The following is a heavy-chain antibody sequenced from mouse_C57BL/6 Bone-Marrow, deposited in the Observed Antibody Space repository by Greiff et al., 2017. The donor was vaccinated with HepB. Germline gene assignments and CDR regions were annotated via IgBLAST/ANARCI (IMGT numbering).Heavy chain of an antibody. CDR3: GQTAQAAWFAY. Sequence: QVQLQQSGAELVRPGASVKMSCKASGYTFTSYTMHWVKQRPGQGLEWIGYINPSSGYTKYNQKFKDKATLTADKSSSTAYMHLSSLTSEDSAVYYCGQTAQAAWFAYWGQGTLVTVSA. V-gene: IGHV1-4*01. CDR1: GYTFTSYT. CDR2: INPSSGYT. J-gene: IGHJ3*01. D-gene: IGHD3-2*02.